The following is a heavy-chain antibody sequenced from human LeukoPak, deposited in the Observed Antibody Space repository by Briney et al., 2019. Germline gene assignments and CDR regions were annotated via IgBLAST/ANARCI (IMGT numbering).Heavy chain of an antibody. Sequence: GGSLRLSCAASGFTFSSYDMHWVRQATGKGLEWVSAIGTAGDTYYPGSVKGRFTISRENAKSSLYLQMNSLRAGDTAVYYCARDGHSSGWDYWGQGTLVTVSS. D-gene: IGHD6-19*01. V-gene: IGHV3-13*01. CDR1: GFTFSSYD. J-gene: IGHJ4*02. CDR2: IGTAGDT. CDR3: ARDGHSSGWDY.